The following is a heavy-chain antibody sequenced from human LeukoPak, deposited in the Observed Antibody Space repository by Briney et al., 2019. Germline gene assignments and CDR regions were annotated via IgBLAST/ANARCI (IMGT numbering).Heavy chain of an antibody. J-gene: IGHJ5*02. CDR1: GFTFSTYW. CDR3: ARVAAAVPDQ. V-gene: IGHV3-7*04. D-gene: IGHD6-13*01. CDR2: INQDGSDK. Sequence: PGGSLGLSCATSGFTFSTYWMSWVRQVPGKGLEWVANINQDGSDKYYMDSVKGRFTISRDNANNSLYLQMSSLTVEDTGVYYCARVAAAVPDQWGQGTLVTVSS.